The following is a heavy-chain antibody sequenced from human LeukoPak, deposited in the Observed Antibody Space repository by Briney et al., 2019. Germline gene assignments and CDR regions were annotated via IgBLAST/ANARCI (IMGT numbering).Heavy chain of an antibody. D-gene: IGHD6-19*01. CDR3: ARGPPIAVAGYYYYYDMDV. V-gene: IGHV4-34*01. CDR1: GGSFSGYY. CDR2: INHSGST. J-gene: IGHJ6*03. Sequence: SESLSLTCAVYGGSFSGYYWSWIRQPPGKGLEWIGEINHSGSTNYNPSLKSRVTISVDTSKNQFSLKLSSVTAADTAVYYCARGPPIAVAGYYYYYDMDVWGKGTTVTVSS.